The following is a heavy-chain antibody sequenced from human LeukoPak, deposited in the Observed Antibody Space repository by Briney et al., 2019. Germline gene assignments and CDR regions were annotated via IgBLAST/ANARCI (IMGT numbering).Heavy chain of an antibody. J-gene: IGHJ4*02. CDR3: ARYDFWSGYNFDY. V-gene: IGHV3-21*01. CDR1: GFTFSSYA. D-gene: IGHD3-3*01. Sequence: GGSLRLSCAASGFTFSSYAMHWVRQAPGKGLEWVSSISSSSSYIYYADSVKGRFTISRDNAKNSLYLQMNSLRAEDTAVYYCARYDFWSGYNFDYWGQGTLVTVSS. CDR2: ISSSSSYI.